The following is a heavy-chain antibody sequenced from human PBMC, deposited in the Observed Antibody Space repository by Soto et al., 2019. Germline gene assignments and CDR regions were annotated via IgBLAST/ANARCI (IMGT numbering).Heavy chain of an antibody. Sequence: PGGSLRLSCAASGFIFSSYSMNWVRQAPGKGLEWVSSISRDSNYLYHADSVKGRFTISRDNAKNSLYLQMNSLRVEDTAVYYCARESGTYADLSYWGQGTLVTVSS. CDR1: GFIFSSYS. CDR3: ARESGTYADLSY. D-gene: IGHD1-26*01. J-gene: IGHJ4*02. CDR2: ISRDSNYL. V-gene: IGHV3-21*01.